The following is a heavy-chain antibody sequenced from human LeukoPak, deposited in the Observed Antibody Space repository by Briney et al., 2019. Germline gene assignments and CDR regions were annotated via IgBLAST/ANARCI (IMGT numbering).Heavy chain of an antibody. V-gene: IGHV3-48*04. CDR3: AELGITMIGGV. D-gene: IGHD3-10*02. CDR1: GFTFSTYS. Sequence: GGSLRLSCAASGFTFSTYSMIWVRQAPGKGLEWVSYISSSGSTIYYADSVKGRFTISRDNAKNSLYLQMNSLRAEDTAVYYCAELGITMIGGVWGKGTTVTISS. J-gene: IGHJ6*04. CDR2: ISSSGSTI.